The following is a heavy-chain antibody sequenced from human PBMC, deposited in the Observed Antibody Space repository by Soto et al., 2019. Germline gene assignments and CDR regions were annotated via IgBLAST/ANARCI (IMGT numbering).Heavy chain of an antibody. D-gene: IGHD6-13*01. V-gene: IGHV2-5*02. CDR2: IYRDDDK. CDR1: GFSLTTSGVG. Sequence: QITLNESGPALVKPTQTLTLTCTFSGFSLTTSGVGVHWLRQPPGKALEWLAVIYRDDDKRNNPSLETRLTITKATSKHQVVITMTNMNPMNTATYYCAHNPSYSFSWYIRDDWFDPWGQGTRVSVYS. CDR3: AHNPSYSFSWYIRDDWFDP. J-gene: IGHJ5*02.